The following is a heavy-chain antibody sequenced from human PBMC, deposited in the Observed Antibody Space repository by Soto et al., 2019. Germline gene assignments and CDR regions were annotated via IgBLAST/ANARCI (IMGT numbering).Heavy chain of an antibody. CDR2: IFPGDSDT. CDR1: GYRFTSYW. CDR3: ARHDDDLLTGYSHGMDV. D-gene: IGHD3-9*01. Sequence: GESLKISCKGSGYRFTSYWIGWVRQMPGKGLEWMGLIFPGDSDTRYSPSFQGQVTISADKSISTAYLQWSSLKASETAIYYCARHDDDLLTGYSHGMDVWGQGTAVTVSS. J-gene: IGHJ6*02. V-gene: IGHV5-51*01.